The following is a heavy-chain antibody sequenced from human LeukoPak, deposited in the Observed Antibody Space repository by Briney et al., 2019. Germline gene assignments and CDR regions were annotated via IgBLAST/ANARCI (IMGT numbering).Heavy chain of an antibody. CDR3: ARALDCTNGVCFGDDAFDI. CDR2: IIPIDGVE. V-gene: IGHV1-69*02. Sequence: AASGKTSCKASGGTSSSYTISWVRQAPGQGLEWMGRIIPIDGVENYAQKFQGRVTITADKLTSTAYMELSSLRPEDTAVYYCARALDCTNGVCFGDDAFDIWGQGTMVTVSS. J-gene: IGHJ3*02. D-gene: IGHD2-8*01. CDR1: GGTSSSYT.